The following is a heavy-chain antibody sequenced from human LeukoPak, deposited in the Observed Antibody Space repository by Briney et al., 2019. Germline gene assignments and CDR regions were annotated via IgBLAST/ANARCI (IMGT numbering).Heavy chain of an antibody. CDR1: GFTFSTYA. J-gene: IGHJ4*02. V-gene: IGHV3-23*01. D-gene: IGHD5-12*01. Sequence: GGSLRLSCAASGFTFSTYAMSWVRQAPGKGLEWVSGVRGSGSRTDYADSAKGRFTISRDNSKHTLYLQMNSLRAEDTAVYYCAKTSRGNSGYDSPFDYWGRGALVTVSS. CDR2: VRGSGSRT. CDR3: AKTSRGNSGYDSPFDY.